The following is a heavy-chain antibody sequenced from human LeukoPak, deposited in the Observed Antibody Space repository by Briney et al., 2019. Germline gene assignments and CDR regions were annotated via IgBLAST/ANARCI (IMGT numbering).Heavy chain of an antibody. Sequence: GGSLRLSCAASGFTFSSYWMSWVRQAPGKGLEWVANIKRDGSEKYYVDSVKGRFTISRDNAKNSLYLQMNSLRAEVTAVYYCARAPYYDFWSGYNYFDYWGQGTLVTVSS. CDR3: ARAPYYDFWSGYNYFDY. CDR1: GFTFSSYW. D-gene: IGHD3-3*01. V-gene: IGHV3-7*04. J-gene: IGHJ4*02. CDR2: IKRDGSEK.